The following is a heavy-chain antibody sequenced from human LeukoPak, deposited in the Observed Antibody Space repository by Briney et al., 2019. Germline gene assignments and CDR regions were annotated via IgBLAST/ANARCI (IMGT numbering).Heavy chain of an antibody. D-gene: IGHD3-3*01. Sequence: SETLSLTCIVSGGSISSYYWSWIRQPPGKGLEWIGYIYYSGSTNYNPSLKSRVTISVDTSKNQFSLKLSSVTAADTAVYYCATLTIFGVVNYWGQGTLVTVSS. V-gene: IGHV4-59*01. CDR2: IYYSGST. CDR1: GGSISSYY. J-gene: IGHJ4*02. CDR3: ATLTIFGVVNY.